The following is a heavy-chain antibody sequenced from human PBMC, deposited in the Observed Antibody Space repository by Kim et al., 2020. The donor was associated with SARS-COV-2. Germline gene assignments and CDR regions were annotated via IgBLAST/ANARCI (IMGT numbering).Heavy chain of an antibody. J-gene: IGHJ4*02. CDR2: INHSGST. CDR1: GGSFSGYY. D-gene: IGHD3-22*01. Sequence: SETLSLTCAVYGGSFSGYYWSWIRQPPGKGLEWIGEINHSGSTNYNPSLKSRVTISVDTSKNQFSLKLSSVTAADTAVYYCSFDVFDYYDHFDYWGQGTLVTVSS. CDR3: SFDVFDYYDHFDY. V-gene: IGHV4-34*01.